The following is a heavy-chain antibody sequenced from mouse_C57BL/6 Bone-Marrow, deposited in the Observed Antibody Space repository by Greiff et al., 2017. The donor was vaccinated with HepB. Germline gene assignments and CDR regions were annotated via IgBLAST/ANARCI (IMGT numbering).Heavy chain of an antibody. Sequence: QVQLKESDAELVKPGASVKISCKVSGYTFTDHTIHWMKQRPEQGLEWIGYIYPRDGSTKYNEKFKGKATLTADKSSSTAYMQLNSLTSEDSAVYFCARLSLITTVVAPFDYWGQGTTLTVSS. D-gene: IGHD1-1*01. V-gene: IGHV1-78*01. CDR2: IYPRDGST. CDR3: ARLSLITTVVAPFDY. J-gene: IGHJ2*01. CDR1: GYTFTDHT.